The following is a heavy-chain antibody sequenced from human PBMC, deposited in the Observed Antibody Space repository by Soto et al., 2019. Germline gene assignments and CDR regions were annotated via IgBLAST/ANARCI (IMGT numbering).Heavy chain of an antibody. CDR1: GFTFSSYA. CDR3: AREGYYYDRSGYYSTVDY. CDR2: ISYDGRNK. Sequence: QVQLVESGGGVVQPGRSLRLSCAASGFTFSSYAMHWVRQAPGKGLEWVAVISYDGRNKYYADSVKGRFTISRDNSKTALYLRMNSLRAEDTAVYYCAREGYYYDRSGYYSTVDYWGQGTLVTVSS. V-gene: IGHV3-30*04. J-gene: IGHJ4*02. D-gene: IGHD3-22*01.